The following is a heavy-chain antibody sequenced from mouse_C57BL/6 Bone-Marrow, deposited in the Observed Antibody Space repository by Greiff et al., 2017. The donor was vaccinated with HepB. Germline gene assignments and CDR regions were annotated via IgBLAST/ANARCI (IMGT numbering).Heavy chain of an antibody. D-gene: IGHD3-1*01. CDR2: ISSGGSYT. CDR3: ARRKGLWYFDV. CDR1: GFTFSSYG. V-gene: IGHV5-6*02. Sequence: EVKLMESGGDLVKPGGSLKLSCAASGFTFSSYGMSWVRPTPDKRLEWVATISSGGSYTYYPDSVKGRFTISRDNAKNTLYLQMSSLKAEDTAMYYCARRKGLWYFDVWGTGTTVTVSS. J-gene: IGHJ1*03.